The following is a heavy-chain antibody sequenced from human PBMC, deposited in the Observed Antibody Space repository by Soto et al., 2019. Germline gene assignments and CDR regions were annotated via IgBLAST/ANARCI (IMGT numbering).Heavy chain of an antibody. D-gene: IGHD3-10*01. J-gene: IGHJ4*02. V-gene: IGHV4-38-2*02. CDR3: ARGAPRGIIHDFDS. CDR1: GGSISSYY. Sequence: SETLSLTCTVSGGSISSYYWGWIRQPPGKGLEWIGSIHQSGSPYYNPSLKSRLTISIDKSKKQFSPRLSSVTAADTAVYYCARGAPRGIIHDFDSWGQGSLVTVSS. CDR2: IHQSGSP.